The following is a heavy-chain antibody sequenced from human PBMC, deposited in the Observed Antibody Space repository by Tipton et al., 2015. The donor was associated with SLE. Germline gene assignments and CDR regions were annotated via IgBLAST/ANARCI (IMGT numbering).Heavy chain of an antibody. CDR1: GYSISSGYY. V-gene: IGHV4-38-2*01. Sequence: TLRLSCAVSGYSISSGYYWGWIRQPPGKGLEWIGSIYYSGSTYYNPSLKSRVTISVDTSKNQFSLKLSSVTAADTAVYYCASRTTVTTTDYWGQGTLVTVSS. CDR3: ASRTTVTTTDY. J-gene: IGHJ4*02. D-gene: IGHD4-17*01. CDR2: IYYSGST.